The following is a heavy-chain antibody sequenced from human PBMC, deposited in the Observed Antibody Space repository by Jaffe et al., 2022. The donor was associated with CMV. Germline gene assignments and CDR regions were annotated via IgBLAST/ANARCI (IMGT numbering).Heavy chain of an antibody. V-gene: IGHV3-49*05. CDR3: TRAGLVPIYYYYGMDV. J-gene: IGHJ6*02. D-gene: IGHD6-6*01. Sequence: EVQLVESGGGLVKPGRSLRLSCTASGFTFGDYAMSWFRQAPGKGLEWVGFIRSKAYGGTTEYAASVKGRFTISRDDSKSIAYLQMNSLKTEDTAVYYCTRAGLVPIYYYYGMDVWGQGTTVTVSS. CDR2: IRSKAYGGTT. CDR1: GFTFGDYA.